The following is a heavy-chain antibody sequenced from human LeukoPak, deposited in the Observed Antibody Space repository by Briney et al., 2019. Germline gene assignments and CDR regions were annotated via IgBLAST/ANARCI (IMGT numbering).Heavy chain of an antibody. CDR1: GYTFTSYA. CDR3: ARDGVDTLFDP. J-gene: IGHJ5*02. D-gene: IGHD5-18*01. CDR2: INTKTGNP. V-gene: IGHV7-4-1*02. Sequence: GASVKVSCKASGYTFTSYAMNWVRQAPGQGLEWMGWINTKTGNPTYAQGFTGRFVFSLDTSVSTSYLQISSLKAEDTAVYHCARDGVDTLFDPWGQGTLVTVSS.